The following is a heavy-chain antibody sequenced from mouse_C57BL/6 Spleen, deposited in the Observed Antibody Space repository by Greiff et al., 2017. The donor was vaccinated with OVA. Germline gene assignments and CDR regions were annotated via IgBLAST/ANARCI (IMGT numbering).Heavy chain of an antibody. Sequence: QVQLQQSGAELVKPGASVKISCKASGYAFSSYWMNWVKQRPGKGLEWIGQIYPGDGDTNYNGKFKGKATLTADKSSSTAYMQLSSLTSEDSAVYFCARNPDYYGSSYESYWGQGTTLTVSS. CDR3: ARNPDYYGSSYESY. D-gene: IGHD1-1*01. CDR1: GYAFSSYW. V-gene: IGHV1-80*01. CDR2: IYPGDGDT. J-gene: IGHJ2*01.